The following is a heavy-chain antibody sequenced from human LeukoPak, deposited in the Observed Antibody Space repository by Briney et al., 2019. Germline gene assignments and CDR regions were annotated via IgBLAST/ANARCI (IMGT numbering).Heavy chain of an antibody. CDR2: ISSNGGST. CDR3: ARAPYDSSGYRLDY. D-gene: IGHD3-22*01. V-gene: IGHV3-64*01. J-gene: IGHJ4*02. Sequence: PGGSLRLSCAASGFTFSSYAMHWARQAPGKGLEYVSAISSNGGSTYYANSVKGRFTISRDNSKNTLYLQMGSLRAEDMAVYYCARAPYDSSGYRLDYWGQGTLVTVSS. CDR1: GFTFSSYA.